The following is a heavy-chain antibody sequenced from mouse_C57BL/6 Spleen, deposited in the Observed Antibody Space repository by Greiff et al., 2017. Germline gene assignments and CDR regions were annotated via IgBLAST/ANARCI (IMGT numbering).Heavy chain of an antibody. CDR2: SRNKANDYTT. J-gene: IGHJ2*01. V-gene: IGHV7-1*01. Sequence: EVKLMESGGGLVQSGRSLRLSCATSGFTFSDFYMEWVRQAPGKGLEWIAASRNKANDYTTEYSASVKGRFIVSRDTSQSILHLQMNALRADDTAIYYCARESGGGYFDYWGQGTTLTVSS. CDR1: GFTFSDFY. D-gene: IGHD4-1*01. CDR3: ARESGGGYFDY.